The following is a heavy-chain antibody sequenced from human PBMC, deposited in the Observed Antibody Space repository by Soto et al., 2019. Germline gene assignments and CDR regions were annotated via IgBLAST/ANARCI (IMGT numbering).Heavy chain of an antibody. CDR2: IYYSGST. CDR3: AILVAVIGSEYYGMYV. J-gene: IGHJ6*02. Sequence: SETLSLTCTVSGGSISSSSYYWGWIRQPPGKGLEWIGSIYYSGSTYYNPSLKSRVTISVDTSKNQFSLKLSSVTAADTAVYYCAILVAVIGSEYYGMYVWGQGTTVTVSS. D-gene: IGHD3-22*01. V-gene: IGHV4-39*01. CDR1: GGSISSSSYY.